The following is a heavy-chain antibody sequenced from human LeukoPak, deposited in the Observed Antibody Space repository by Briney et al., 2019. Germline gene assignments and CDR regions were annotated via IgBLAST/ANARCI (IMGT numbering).Heavy chain of an antibody. CDR3: VVPAAISPGY. V-gene: IGHV3-48*01. D-gene: IGHD2-2*01. J-gene: IGHJ4*02. CDR1: GFTLSVYS. CDR2: ISSDSGII. Sequence: GGSLRLSCAASGFTLSVYSMNWVRQAPGRGLEWVSYISSDSGIIYYADSVKGRFTISRDNAKNSLYLQMNSLRAEDTALYYCVVPAAISPGYWGQGTLVTVSS.